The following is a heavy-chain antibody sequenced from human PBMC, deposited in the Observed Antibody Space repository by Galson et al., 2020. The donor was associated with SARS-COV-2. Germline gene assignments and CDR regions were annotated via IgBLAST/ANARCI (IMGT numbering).Heavy chain of an antibody. CDR1: GFTFSSYW. V-gene: IGHV3-74*01. CDR3: ARGDIGNDFLDY. Sequence: ALHGESLKISCAASGFTFSSYWMHWVRQAPGKGLLWVSRTYSEGTSTSYADSVKGRFTISGDHAKNTLYLQMNSLRAEDTAVYYCARGDIGNDFLDYGGQGTLVTVSA. J-gene: IGHJ4*02. D-gene: IGHD3-16*01. CDR2: TYSEGTST.